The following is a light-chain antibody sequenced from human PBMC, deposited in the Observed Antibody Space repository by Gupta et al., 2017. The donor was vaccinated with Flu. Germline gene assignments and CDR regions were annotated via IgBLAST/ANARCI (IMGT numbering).Light chain of an antibody. CDR1: EWRRKY. V-gene: IGLV3-1*01. CDR3: QAWSRGTVV. Sequence: GSRDEWRRKYASWYQQGPGQSPVLFDYRDRNRPSRVPFPVSGSDTTDTATLTSTGAQAMADAYYYCQAWSRGTVVFGGGTKLTVL. J-gene: IGLJ2*01. CDR2: RDR.